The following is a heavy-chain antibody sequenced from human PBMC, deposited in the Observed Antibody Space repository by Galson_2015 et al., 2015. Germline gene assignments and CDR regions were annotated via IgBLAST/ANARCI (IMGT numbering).Heavy chain of an antibody. J-gene: IGHJ2*01. CDR1: GYIFTNYW. CDR3: ARHNTSAYDYDGFFDL. CDR2: IFPDDSDT. D-gene: IGHD5-12*01. V-gene: IGHV5-51*01. Sequence: QSGAEVKRPGESLKTSCRASGYIFTNYWIAWVRQVSGKGLECMGFIFPDDSDTRYSPSFQGQVTMSADKSLNIAYLEWSGLKASDTAVYYCARHNTSAYDYDGFFDLWGRGTLVTVSS.